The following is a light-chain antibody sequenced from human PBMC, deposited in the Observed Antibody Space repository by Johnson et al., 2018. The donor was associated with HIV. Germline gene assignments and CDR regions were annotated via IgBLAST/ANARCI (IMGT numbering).Light chain of an antibody. CDR1: SSNIGNNY. V-gene: IGLV1-51*02. Sequence: QSVMTQPPSVSAAPGQKVTISCSGGSSNIGNNYVSWYQQLPGTAPKLLIYENNKRPSGIPDRFSGSKSGTSATLGITGLPTGEEADCYCGTWESLLSVDVFGTGTKLTV. CDR2: ENN. J-gene: IGLJ1*01. CDR3: GTWESLLSVDV.